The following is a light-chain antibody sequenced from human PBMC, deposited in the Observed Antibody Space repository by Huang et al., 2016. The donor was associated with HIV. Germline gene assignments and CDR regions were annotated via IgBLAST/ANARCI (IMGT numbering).Light chain of an antibody. CDR1: QSLLHSNGYTY. V-gene: IGKV2-40*01. Sequence: DIVMTQTQPSLPVNPGEPASISCRSSQSLLHSNGYTYLNWYLQKPGQAPQLLIYRFSNHVSGVPDRFSGSGSGSDFTLKISWVEAEDVGVYYCMQATQCPKAFGPGTKVDIK. CDR3: MQATQCPKA. CDR2: RFS. J-gene: IGKJ3*01.